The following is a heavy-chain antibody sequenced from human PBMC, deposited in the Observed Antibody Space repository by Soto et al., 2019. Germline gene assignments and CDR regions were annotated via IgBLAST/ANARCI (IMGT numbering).Heavy chain of an antibody. V-gene: IGHV4-4*02. CDR2: IYHSGST. CDR3: ARCCGGGSSYIGAFDI. Sequence: QMQLQESGPGLVKPSGTLSLTCTVSGVSINSANWWTWVRQSPGKGLEWIGEIYHSGSTHFNPSLKSRVTISVHISKLQFYMELPSVTAADTAVYYCARCCGGGSSYIGAFDIWGQGTMVTVSS. J-gene: IGHJ3*02. D-gene: IGHD2-15*01. CDR1: GVSINSANW.